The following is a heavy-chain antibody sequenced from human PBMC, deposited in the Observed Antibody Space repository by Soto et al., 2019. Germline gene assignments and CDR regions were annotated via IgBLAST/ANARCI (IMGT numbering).Heavy chain of an antibody. Sequence: QVQLVQSGAEVKKPGASVKVSCKASGYTFTSYGISWVRQAPGQGLEWMGWISAYNGNTNYAQKLQGRVTMTTDTSTSTAYMELRSLRSDDTAVYYCARDQVYCSGGSCYLEDYFDYWGQGTLVTVSS. CDR3: ARDQVYCSGGSCYLEDYFDY. D-gene: IGHD2-15*01. V-gene: IGHV1-18*01. CDR1: GYTFTSYG. J-gene: IGHJ4*02. CDR2: ISAYNGNT.